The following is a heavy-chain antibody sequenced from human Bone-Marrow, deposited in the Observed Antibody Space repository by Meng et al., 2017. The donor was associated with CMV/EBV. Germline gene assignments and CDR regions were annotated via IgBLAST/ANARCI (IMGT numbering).Heavy chain of an antibody. CDR3: ARTESYYYCKDV. Sequence: ASVNVSCKASGYTFTSYGISWVRQATGQGLEWMGWISAYNGNTNYAQKLQGRVTMTTDTSTSTAYMELRSLRSDDTAVYYCARTESYYYCKDVWGQGTTVTVSS. V-gene: IGHV1-18*01. J-gene: IGHJ6*02. CDR2: ISAYNGNT. CDR1: GYTFTSYG.